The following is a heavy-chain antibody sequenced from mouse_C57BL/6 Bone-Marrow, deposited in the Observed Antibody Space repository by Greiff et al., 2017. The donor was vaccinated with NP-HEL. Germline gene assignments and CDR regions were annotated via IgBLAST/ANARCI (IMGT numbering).Heavy chain of an antibody. CDR3: ARGGNYLPWFAY. CDR2: IDPSDSYT. CDR1: GYTFTSYW. Sequence: VQLQQPGAELVRPGTSVKLSCKASGYTFTSYWMHWVKQRPGQGLEWIGVIDPSDSYTNYNQKFKGKATLTVDTSSRTAYMQLSSLTSEDSAVYYCARGGNYLPWFAYWGQGTLVTVSA. V-gene: IGHV1-59*01. J-gene: IGHJ3*01. D-gene: IGHD2-1*01.